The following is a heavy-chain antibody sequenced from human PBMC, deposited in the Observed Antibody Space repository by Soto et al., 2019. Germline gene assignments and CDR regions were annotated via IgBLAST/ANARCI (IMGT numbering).Heavy chain of an antibody. CDR3: ARLGFCSSTDCYVNACDS. V-gene: IGHV4-59*08. Sequence: SETLSLTCTVSGGSVGSSYWGWIRQPPGKGLELIGYIYYSGDTNYSPSLKRRVTISLDTTKNQFSLKLRSVTAADTAGYYCARLGFCSSTDCYVNACDSWGQGTMVTVSS. D-gene: IGHD2-2*01. CDR1: GGSVGSSY. J-gene: IGHJ3*02. CDR2: IYYSGDT.